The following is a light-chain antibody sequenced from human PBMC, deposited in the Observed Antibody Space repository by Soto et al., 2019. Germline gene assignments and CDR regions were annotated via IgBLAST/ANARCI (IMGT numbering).Light chain of an antibody. CDR1: SSNIGSKS. CDR3: GTWDSILSAGV. Sequence: QSVLTQPPSASGTPGQRVTISCSGSSSNIGSKSVNWYQQVPGTAPRLLFYRNNQRPSGVPDRFSGSKSGSSASLDIAGLQSGDEANYYCGTWDSILSAGVFGGGTKVTVL. J-gene: IGLJ3*02. V-gene: IGLV1-44*01. CDR2: RNN.